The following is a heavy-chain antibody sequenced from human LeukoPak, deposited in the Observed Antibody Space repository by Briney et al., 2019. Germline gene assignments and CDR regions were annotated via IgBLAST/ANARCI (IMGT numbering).Heavy chain of an antibody. Sequence: ASVKVSCKASGYTFTIYGISWVRQAPGQGIEWMGWISAYNGNTNYAQALQGRVTITADKSTSTAYMELSSLRSEDTAVYYCARDSIDDLTKSTIFGVVNYFDYWGQGTLVTVSS. CDR2: ISAYNGNT. CDR1: GYTFTIYG. D-gene: IGHD3-3*01. CDR3: ARDSIDDLTKSTIFGVVNYFDY. V-gene: IGHV1-18*01. J-gene: IGHJ4*02.